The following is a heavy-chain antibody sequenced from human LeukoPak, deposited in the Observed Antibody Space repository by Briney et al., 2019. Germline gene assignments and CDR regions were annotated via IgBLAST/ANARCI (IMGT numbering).Heavy chain of an antibody. CDR2: INPSGGST. J-gene: IGHJ6*03. CDR3: ARRSTRKVVVPAAIYYYYYMDV. CDR1: GYTFTSYY. Sequence: ASVKVSCKASGYTFTSYYTHWVRQAPGQGLEWMGIINPSGGSTSYAQKFQGRVTMTRDMSTSTVYMELSSLRSEDTAVYYCARRSTRKVVVPAAIYYYYYMDVWGKGTTVTVSS. D-gene: IGHD2-2*02. V-gene: IGHV1-46*01.